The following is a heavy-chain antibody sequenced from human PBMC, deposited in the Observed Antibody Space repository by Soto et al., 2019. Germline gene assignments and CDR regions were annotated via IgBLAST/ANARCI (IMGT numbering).Heavy chain of an antibody. D-gene: IGHD3-10*01. CDR3: ARGRWIIWSSGSYYDY. Sequence: SETLSLTCAVCGGSVSGYDWTGIRQPPGKGLAWNGEINHRGSSDYNPALSSRVTISVDTSKNQFSLKLSSVTAADTAVYYCARGRWIIWSSGSYYDYWGQGTLVTVSS. J-gene: IGHJ4*02. CDR2: INHRGSS. CDR1: GGSVSGYD. V-gene: IGHV4-34*01.